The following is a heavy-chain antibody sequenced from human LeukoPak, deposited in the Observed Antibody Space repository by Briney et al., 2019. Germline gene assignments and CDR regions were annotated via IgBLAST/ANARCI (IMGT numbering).Heavy chain of an antibody. CDR1: GGSISSSNW. J-gene: IGHJ5*02. D-gene: IGHD2-8*01. CDR3: ARHNGIAKNHNWFDP. CDR2: IYHSGST. Sequence: PSGTLSLTCAVSGGSISSSNWWSWVRQPPGKGLEWIGEIYHSGSTNYNPSLKSRVTISVDTSKNQFSLKLSSVTAADTAVYYCARHNGIAKNHNWFDPWGQGTLVTVSS. V-gene: IGHV4-4*02.